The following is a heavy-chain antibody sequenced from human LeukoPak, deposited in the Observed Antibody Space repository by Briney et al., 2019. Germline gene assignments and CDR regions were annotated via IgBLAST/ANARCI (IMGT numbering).Heavy chain of an antibody. D-gene: IGHD2-2*01. J-gene: IGHJ4*02. CDR3: ARRVVPAAIAVRFYYFDY. CDR1: GGSISSSSYY. V-gene: IGHV4-39*01. CDR2: MYYSGTYSGST. Sequence: SETLSLTCTVSGGSISSSSYYWGWIRQPPGKGLEWIGSMYYSGTYSGSTYQNPSLKSRVTISVDTSKNQFSLKVTSVTAADTAVYYCARRVVPAAIAVRFYYFDYWGQGTLVTVSS.